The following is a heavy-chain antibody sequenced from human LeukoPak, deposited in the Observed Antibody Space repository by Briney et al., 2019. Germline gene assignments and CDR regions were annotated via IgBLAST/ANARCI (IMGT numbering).Heavy chain of an antibody. CDR3: ARHRSLLWFGVRNWFDP. Sequence: PSETLSLTCAVYGGSFSGYYWSWIRQPPGKGLEWIGEINHSGSTNYNPSLKSRVTISVDTSKNQFSLKLSSVTAADTAVYYCARHRSLLWFGVRNWFDPWGQGTLVTVSS. J-gene: IGHJ5*02. D-gene: IGHD3-10*01. V-gene: IGHV4-34*01. CDR1: GGSFSGYY. CDR2: INHSGST.